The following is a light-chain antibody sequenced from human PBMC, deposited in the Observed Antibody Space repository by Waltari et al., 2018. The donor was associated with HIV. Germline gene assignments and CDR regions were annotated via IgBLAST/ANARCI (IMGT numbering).Light chain of an antibody. V-gene: IGKV4-1*01. CDR1: HSVLFSTTNANY. J-gene: IGKJ2*02. CDR2: WAS. CDR3: QQYYAHPRT. Sequence: DIVLTQSPDSRAGSLGERATINGKASHSVLFSTTNANYLAWDQQKPGHPPQLLITWASARKSGVPDRFSGSGSGTDFSLTITNLQADDVALYYCQQYYAHPRTFGQGPKLEL.